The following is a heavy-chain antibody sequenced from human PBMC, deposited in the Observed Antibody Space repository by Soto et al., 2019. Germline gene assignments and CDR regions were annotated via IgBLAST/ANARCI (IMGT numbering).Heavy chain of an antibody. CDR3: ARDDALRETSGYFYLDY. Sequence: KVSGQDSVGPIDNYASSWFSQHTIQGLEEMGGIIPLFDALKYAQKCQGRVTITADKSTSTAYMELHTLTSEATAVYYCARDDALRETSGYFYLDYWGQGNSVT. D-gene: IGHD3-22*01. V-gene: IGHV1-69*06. J-gene: IGHJ4*02. CDR2: IIPLFDAL. CDR1: VGPIDNYA.